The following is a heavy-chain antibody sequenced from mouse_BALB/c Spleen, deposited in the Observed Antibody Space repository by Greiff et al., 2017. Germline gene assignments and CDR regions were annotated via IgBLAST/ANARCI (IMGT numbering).Heavy chain of an antibody. D-gene: IGHD2-14*01. V-gene: IGHV10-1*02. Sequence: EVQLMESGGGLVQPKGSLKLSCAASGFTFNTYAMNWVRQAPGKGLEWVARIRSKSNNYASYYADSVKDRFTISRDDSQSILYLQMNNLKTEDTAMYYCVKQEAYYRYDGFAYWGQGTLVTVSA. CDR1: GFTFNTYA. J-gene: IGHJ3*01. CDR2: IRSKSNNYAS. CDR3: VKQEAYYRYDGFAY.